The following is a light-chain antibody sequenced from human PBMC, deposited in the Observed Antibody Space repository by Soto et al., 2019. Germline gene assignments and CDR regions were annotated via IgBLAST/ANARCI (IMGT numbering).Light chain of an antibody. Sequence: EIVLTQSPGTLSLSPGERATLSCRASQSVSNSYLAWYQHKPGQAPRLLIYGASSRVTGIPDRFSGSGSGTVFTLTISRLEPEDFAVYYCQQYGSSPGWTFGQGTKVEIK. J-gene: IGKJ1*01. CDR3: QQYGSSPGWT. CDR1: QSVSNSY. V-gene: IGKV3-20*01. CDR2: GAS.